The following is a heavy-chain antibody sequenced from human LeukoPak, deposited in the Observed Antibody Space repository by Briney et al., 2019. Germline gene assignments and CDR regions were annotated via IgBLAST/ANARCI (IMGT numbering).Heavy chain of an antibody. Sequence: GSLRLSFSGSWFYFCRFLVKWARQAPGKGLEWVASINHNGNVNYYVDSVKGRFTISRDNAKNSLYLQMSNLRAEDTAVYFCARGGGLDVWGQGTTVTVSS. V-gene: IGHV3-7*03. J-gene: IGHJ6*02. CDR2: INHNGNVN. D-gene: IGHD3-16*01. CDR1: WFYFCRFL. CDR3: ARGGGLDV.